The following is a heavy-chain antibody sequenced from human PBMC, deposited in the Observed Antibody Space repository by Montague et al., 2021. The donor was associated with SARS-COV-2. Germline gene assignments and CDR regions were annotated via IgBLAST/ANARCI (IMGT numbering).Heavy chain of an antibody. V-gene: IGHV4-39*01. J-gene: IGHJ4*02. Sequence: SKTRSLTCSVSGGSFDSDNFFWGWIRQPPGKRLEWIGVISNGGRTFDNPSLKSRVTISVHTSRNQLSLNVKSVTAADTAVYYCARHRRYDVVTYYPDFWGQGILVTVSS. D-gene: IGHD3-9*01. CDR3: ARHRRYDVVTYYPDF. CDR2: ISNGGRT. CDR1: GGSFDSDNFF.